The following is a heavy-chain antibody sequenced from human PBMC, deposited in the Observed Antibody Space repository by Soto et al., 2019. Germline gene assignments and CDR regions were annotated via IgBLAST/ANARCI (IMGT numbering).Heavy chain of an antibody. V-gene: IGHV3-7*05. Sequence: DVQLMESGGCLVQPGGSLRLSCAASGFTFSYYWMTWVLQAPGKGLECVANIRRDGGEQHYVDSVKGRFSVSRDNAKDSLYLQMHSLRIEDTAVYYCARVATYRDSSFYYNVLDIWGQGTRVTVSS. CDR3: ARVATYRDSSFYYNVLDI. J-gene: IGHJ3*02. D-gene: IGHD3-22*01. CDR1: GFTFSYYW. CDR2: IRRDGGEQ.